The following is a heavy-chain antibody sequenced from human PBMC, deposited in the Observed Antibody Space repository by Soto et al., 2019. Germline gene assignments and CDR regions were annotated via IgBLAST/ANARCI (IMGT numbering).Heavy chain of an antibody. CDR2: IKQDGSEK. J-gene: IGHJ3*02. D-gene: IGHD4-17*01. CDR3: ARLDYGDFMGGAFDI. V-gene: IGHV3-7*01. Sequence: EVQLVESGGGLVQPGGSLRLSCAASGFTFSSYWMSWVRQAPGKGLEWVANIKQDGSEKYYVDSVKGRFTISRDNAKKSLYLQINSLRAGETAVYYCARLDYGDFMGGAFDIWGQGTMVTVSS. CDR1: GFTFSSYW.